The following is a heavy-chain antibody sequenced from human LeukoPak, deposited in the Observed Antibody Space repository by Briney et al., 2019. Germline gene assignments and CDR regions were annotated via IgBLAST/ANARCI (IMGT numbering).Heavy chain of an antibody. CDR2: INLNSGGT. J-gene: IGHJ4*02. CDR1: GYTFTGYY. D-gene: IGHD3-10*01. V-gene: IGHV1-2*02. CDR3: ARDSRYASGSYYLVYYFDY. Sequence: ASVKVSCKASGYTFTGYYMHWVRQAPGQGLEWMGGINLNSGGTNYAQKFQGRVSMTRDTSISTAYMELSRLRSDDTAVYYCARDSRYASGSYYLVYYFDYWGQGTLVTVSS.